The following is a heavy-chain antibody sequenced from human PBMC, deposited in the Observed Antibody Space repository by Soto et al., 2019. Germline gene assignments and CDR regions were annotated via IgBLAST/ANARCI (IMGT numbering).Heavy chain of an antibody. CDR1: GFTFSSYA. V-gene: IGHV3-23*01. Sequence: GGSLRLSCAASGFTFSSYAMSWVRQAPGKGLEWVSAISGSGGSTYYADSVKGRFTISSDNSKNTLYLQMNSLRAEDTAVYYCAKAGNYDFWSGYYVHYWGQGTLVTVSS. CDR3: AKAGNYDFWSGYYVHY. CDR2: ISGSGGST. D-gene: IGHD3-3*01. J-gene: IGHJ4*02.